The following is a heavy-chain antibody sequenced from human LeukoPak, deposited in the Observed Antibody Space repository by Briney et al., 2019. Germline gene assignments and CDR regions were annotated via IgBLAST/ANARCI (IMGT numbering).Heavy chain of an antibody. Sequence: GGSLRLSCAASGFTFSNYGMSWVRQAPGKGLEWVSTISASGGSTYYADSVKGRFTISRDNTKNTLYLQMNRLRAEDTAVYYCARDRIWGSAWYRGAFDIWGKGQWSPSLQ. D-gene: IGHD6-19*01. J-gene: IGHJ3*02. CDR3: ARDRIWGSAWYRGAFDI. CDR1: GFTFSNYG. V-gene: IGHV3-23*01. CDR2: ISASGGST.